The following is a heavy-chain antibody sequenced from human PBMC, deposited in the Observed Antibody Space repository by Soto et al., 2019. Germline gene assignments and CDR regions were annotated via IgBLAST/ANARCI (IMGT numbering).Heavy chain of an antibody. D-gene: IGHD6-19*01. Sequence: GGSLRLSCAASGFTFSSYSMNWVRQAPGKGLEWVSSISSSSSYIYYADSVKGRFTISRDNAKNSLYLKMNSLRAEDTAVYYCAREEVTAQMQSRQWLVLALDYWGQGTLVTVSS. CDR1: GFTFSSYS. V-gene: IGHV3-21*01. J-gene: IGHJ4*02. CDR2: ISSSSSYI. CDR3: AREEVTAQMQSRQWLVLALDY.